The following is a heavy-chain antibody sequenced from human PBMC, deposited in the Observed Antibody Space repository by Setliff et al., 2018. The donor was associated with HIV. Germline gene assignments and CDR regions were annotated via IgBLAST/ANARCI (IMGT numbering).Heavy chain of an antibody. CDR3: AREYSFGQCYFDY. D-gene: IGHD5-18*01. J-gene: IGHJ4*02. Sequence: PSETLSLTCTVSGASISSHYWSWIRQPPGKGLEWIGYIYYSGSTSYNPSLKSRVTISVDTSKNQFSLSLSSVTAADTAVYYCAREYSFGQCYFDYWGRGTLVTVSS. V-gene: IGHV4-59*11. CDR2: IYYSGST. CDR1: GASISSHY.